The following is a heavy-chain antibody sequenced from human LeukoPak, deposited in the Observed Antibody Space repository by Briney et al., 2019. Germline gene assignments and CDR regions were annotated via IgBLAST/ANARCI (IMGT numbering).Heavy chain of an antibody. J-gene: IGHJ4*02. CDR2: ISSSSSTI. CDR1: GFTFSSYS. V-gene: IGHV3-48*01. Sequence: GGSLRLSCAASGFTFSSYSMNWVRQAPGKGLEWVSYISSSSSTIYYADSVKGRFTISRDNSMNTLYLQMNSLRAEDTAVFHCARGPPMYSYGSSAYHYDYFDYWGQGTLVTVSS. D-gene: IGHD3-22*01. CDR3: ARGPPMYSYGSSAYHYDYFDY.